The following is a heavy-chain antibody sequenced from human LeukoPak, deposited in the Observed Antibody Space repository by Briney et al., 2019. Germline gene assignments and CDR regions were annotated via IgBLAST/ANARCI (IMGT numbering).Heavy chain of an antibody. D-gene: IGHD3-10*01. V-gene: IGHV4-31*03. CDR1: GGSISSGGYS. J-gene: IGHJ6*02. CDR2: IYYSGST. Sequence: SQTLSLTCTVSGGSISSGGYSWSWIRQHPGKGLEWIGYIYYSGSTYYNPSLKSRVTISVDTSKNQFSLKLSSVTAADTAVYYCARDKGTYYYGMDVWGQGTTVTVSS. CDR3: ARDKGTYYYGMDV.